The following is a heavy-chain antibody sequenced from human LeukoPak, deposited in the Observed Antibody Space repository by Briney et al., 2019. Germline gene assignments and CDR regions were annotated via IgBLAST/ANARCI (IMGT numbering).Heavy chain of an antibody. J-gene: IGHJ4*02. D-gene: IGHD6-19*01. Sequence: SETLSLTCTVSADSILSHYWTWLRQAPGTGLEWIGNVHHSGNTNLNPSLKSRVTISLGMSRKQFSLKVTSMTAADIAVYYCARAIGWYPYYFDSWGQGTLVTVSS. CDR2: VHHSGNT. CDR3: ARAIGWYPYYFDS. V-gene: IGHV4-59*11. CDR1: ADSILSHY.